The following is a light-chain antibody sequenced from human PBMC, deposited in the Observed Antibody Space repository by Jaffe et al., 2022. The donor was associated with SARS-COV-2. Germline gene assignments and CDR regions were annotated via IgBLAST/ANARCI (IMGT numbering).Light chain of an antibody. J-gene: IGLJ2*01. CDR3: QSYDSSVAGSI. CDR1: NSNIGAGYD. V-gene: IGLV1-40*01. Sequence: QSVLTQPPSVSGAPGQSITISCTGSNSNIGAGYDVHWYQQLPGTAPKLLIYSNNKRPSGVPDRVSGSKSGTSASLAITGLQAEDEADYFCQSYDSSVAGSIFGGGTKVTVL. CDR2: SNN.